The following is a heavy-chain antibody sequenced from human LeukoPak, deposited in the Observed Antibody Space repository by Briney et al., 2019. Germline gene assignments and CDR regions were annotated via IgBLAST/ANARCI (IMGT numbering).Heavy chain of an antibody. CDR2: IYYSGST. CDR3: ARTNWPTPVDY. V-gene: IGHV4-59*01. CDR1: GGSISSYY. J-gene: IGHJ4*02. D-gene: IGHD7-27*01. Sequence: PSETLSLTCTVSGGSISSYYWSWIRQPPGKGLEWIGYIYYSGSTNYNPSLKSRVTISVDTSKNQFSLKLSSVTAADTAVYYCARTNWPTPVDYWGQGTLVTVSS.